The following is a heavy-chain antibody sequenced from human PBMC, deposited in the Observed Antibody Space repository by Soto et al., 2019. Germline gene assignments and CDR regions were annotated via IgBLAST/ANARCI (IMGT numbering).Heavy chain of an antibody. Sequence: QAQLVQSGAEVKKPGASVKVSCKASGYTFTGYDINWVRQATGQGLEGMGWMNPNSGNTGYAQNYQGRVTMTRDNYITTAYMELTSLRDDDSAVYYCAGEKVGTTGIDFWGQGTLVTVSS. D-gene: IGHD1-26*01. J-gene: IGHJ4*02. CDR3: AGEKVGTTGIDF. CDR1: GYTFTGYD. V-gene: IGHV1-8*01. CDR2: MNPNSGNT.